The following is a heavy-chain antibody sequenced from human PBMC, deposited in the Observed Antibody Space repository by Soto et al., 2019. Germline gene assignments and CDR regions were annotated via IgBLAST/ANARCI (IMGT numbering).Heavy chain of an antibody. D-gene: IGHD2-15*01. V-gene: IGHV3-23*01. Sequence: EVQLLESGGGLVQPGGSLRLSCAASGFTFSSYAMSWVRQAPGKGLEWVSGISGSGGTTSYADNVKGRFTMSRDNSKNTLYLQMNSLRADDTAVYYCAKPRWTGCGGGSCYFDYWGQGTLVTVSS. CDR3: AKPRWTGCGGGSCYFDY. J-gene: IGHJ4*02. CDR2: ISGSGGTT. CDR1: GFTFSSYA.